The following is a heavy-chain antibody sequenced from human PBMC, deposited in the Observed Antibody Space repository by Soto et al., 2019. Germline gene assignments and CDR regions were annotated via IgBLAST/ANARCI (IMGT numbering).Heavy chain of an antibody. D-gene: IGHD3-10*01. V-gene: IGHV1-2*02. Sequence: ASMKVPCKASGYTFTGYFMDRVRPAPGQGLEWMGWINPYSGGADYAQSFQGRVTMTRDTSISTVYMELSRLRFDDTAVYYCARVIRGAYYNSPLDTWGQGTVVTVSS. CDR1: GYTFTGYF. CDR3: ARVIRGAYYNSPLDT. J-gene: IGHJ5*02. CDR2: INPYSGGA.